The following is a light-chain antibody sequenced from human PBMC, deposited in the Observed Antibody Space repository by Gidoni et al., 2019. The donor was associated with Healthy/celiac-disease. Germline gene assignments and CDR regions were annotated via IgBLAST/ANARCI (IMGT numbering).Light chain of an antibody. V-gene: IGKV3-11*01. CDR3: QQRSNGPPLLT. CDR1: QSVSSY. J-gene: IGKJ4*01. CDR2: DAS. Sequence: EIVLTQSPATLSLSPGERATLSCRASQSVSSYLAWYQQKPGQAPRLLIYDASNRATGIPARFSGSGSGTDFTLTISSLEPEDVAVYYCQQRSNGPPLLTFGGXTKVEIK.